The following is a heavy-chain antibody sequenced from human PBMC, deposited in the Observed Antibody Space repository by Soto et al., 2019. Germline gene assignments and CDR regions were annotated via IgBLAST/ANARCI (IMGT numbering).Heavy chain of an antibody. D-gene: IGHD2-21*02. CDR1: GFTFSSYW. Sequence: EVQLVESGGGLVQPGGSLRLSCAASGFTFSSYWMHWVRQAPGKGLVWVSRINSDGSSTYYADSVKGRFTISRDNAKNTLSLQMNSLRAEDTAVYYCARDVGMVVTAIPDYWGQGTLVTVSS. J-gene: IGHJ4*02. CDR3: ARDVGMVVTAIPDY. V-gene: IGHV3-74*01. CDR2: INSDGSST.